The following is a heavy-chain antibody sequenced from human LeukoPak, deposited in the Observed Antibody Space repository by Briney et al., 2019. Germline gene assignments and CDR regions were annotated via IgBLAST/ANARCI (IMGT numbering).Heavy chain of an antibody. Sequence: ASVKVSCKASGYTFTSYGISWVRQAPGQGLEWMGWISAYNGNTNYAQKLQGRVTTTTDTSTSTAYMELRSLRSDDTAVYYCARVGTIFGVVIMGTQVWFDPWGQGTLVTVSS. D-gene: IGHD3-3*01. CDR1: GYTFTSYG. CDR2: ISAYNGNT. CDR3: ARVGTIFGVVIMGTQVWFDP. J-gene: IGHJ5*02. V-gene: IGHV1-18*01.